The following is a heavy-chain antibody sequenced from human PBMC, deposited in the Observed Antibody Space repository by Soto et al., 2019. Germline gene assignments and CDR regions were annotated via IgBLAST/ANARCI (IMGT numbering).Heavy chain of an antibody. D-gene: IGHD6-13*01. CDR1: GGSISSYY. V-gene: IGHV4-59*01. Sequence: QVQLQESGPGLVKPSETLSLTCTVSGGSISSYYWSWIRQPPGKGLEWIGYIYYSGSTNYNPSLKSRVTISVDTSKNQFSLKLSSVTAADTAVYYCARGVFTGHSRERWFDPWGQGTLVTVSS. CDR2: IYYSGST. J-gene: IGHJ5*02. CDR3: ARGVFTGHSRERWFDP.